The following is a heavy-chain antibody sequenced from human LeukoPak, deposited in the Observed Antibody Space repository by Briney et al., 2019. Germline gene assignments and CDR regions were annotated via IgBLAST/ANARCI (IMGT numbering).Heavy chain of an antibody. D-gene: IGHD4-17*01. Sequence: SVKVSCTASGGTFSSYAISWVRQAPGQGLEWMGGIIPIFGTANYAQKFQGRVTITADEPTSTAYMELSSLRSEDTAVYYCARDPRPDFDYGDSEYFQHWGQGTLVTVSS. J-gene: IGHJ1*01. CDR3: ARDPRPDFDYGDSEYFQH. V-gene: IGHV1-69*13. CDR2: IIPIFGTA. CDR1: GGTFSSYA.